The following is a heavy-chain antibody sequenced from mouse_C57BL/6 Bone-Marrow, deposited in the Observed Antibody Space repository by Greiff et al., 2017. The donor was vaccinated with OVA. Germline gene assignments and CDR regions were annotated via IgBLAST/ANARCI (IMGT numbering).Heavy chain of an antibody. J-gene: IGHJ2*01. CDR1: GYTFTDYE. Sequence: VQLQQSGAELVRPGASVTLSCKASGYTFTDYEMHWVKQTPVHGLEWIGAIDPETGGTAYNQKFKGKAILTADESSSTAYMELRSLTSEDSAVYYCTRRYDDYEEDYWGQGTTLTVSS. V-gene: IGHV1-15*01. CDR2: IDPETGGT. D-gene: IGHD2-4*01. CDR3: TRRYDDYEEDY.